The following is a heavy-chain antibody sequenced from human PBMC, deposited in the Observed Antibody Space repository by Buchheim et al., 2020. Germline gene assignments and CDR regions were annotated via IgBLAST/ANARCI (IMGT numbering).Heavy chain of an antibody. D-gene: IGHD3-16*02. CDR1: GGSISSSSYY. CDR2: IYYSGST. J-gene: IGHJ5*02. CDR3: ARVPYYDYVWGSYRYRGSFDP. Sequence: QLQLQESGPGLVKPSETLSLTCTVSGGSISSSSYYWGWIRQPPGKGLEWIGSIYYSGSTYYNPSLKSRVTISVDTSKNQFSLKLSSVTAADTAVYYCARVPYYDYVWGSYRYRGSFDPWGQGTL. V-gene: IGHV4-39*01.